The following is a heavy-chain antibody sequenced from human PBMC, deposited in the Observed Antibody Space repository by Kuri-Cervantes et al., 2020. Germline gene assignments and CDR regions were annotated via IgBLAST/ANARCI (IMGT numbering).Heavy chain of an antibody. D-gene: IGHD3-10*01. CDR3: AKDHPPRGFDY. CDR1: GGSISSYY. CDR2: NYYSGST. Sequence: GSLRLSCTVPGGSISSYYWSWIRQPPGKGLEWIGYNYYSGSTNYNPSLKSRVTISVDTSKNQFSLKLSSVTAADTAVYYCAKDHPPRGFDYLGQGTLGTVSS. V-gene: IGHV4-59*01. J-gene: IGHJ4*02.